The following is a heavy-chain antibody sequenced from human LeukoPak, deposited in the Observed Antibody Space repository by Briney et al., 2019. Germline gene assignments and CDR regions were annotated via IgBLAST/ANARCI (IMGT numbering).Heavy chain of an antibody. CDR3: ARDRERYSRYYYGMDV. J-gene: IGHJ6*02. Sequence: SETLSLTCAVYGGSFSGYYWSWIRQPPGKGLEWIGEINHSGSTNYNPSLKSRVTISVDTSKNQFSLKLSSVTAADTAVYYCARDRERYSRYYYGMDVWGQGTTVTVSS. CDR2: INHSGST. D-gene: IGHD6-13*01. CDR1: GGSFSGYY. V-gene: IGHV4-34*01.